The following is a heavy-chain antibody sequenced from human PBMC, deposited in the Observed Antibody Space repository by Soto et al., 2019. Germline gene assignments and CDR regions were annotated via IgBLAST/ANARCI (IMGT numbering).Heavy chain of an antibody. CDR2: VYRSGST. D-gene: IGHD5-18*01. J-gene: IGHJ4*02. V-gene: IGHV4-4*08. CDR3: TTDLYSFGKPNFDY. CDR1: GGSISLYY. Sequence: SETLSLTCTVSGGSISLYYWSWVRQSPGKGLEWIGCVYRSGSTNYNPSLKSRVTISIDTSKNQFSLKLNSVTAADTAVYYCTTDLYSFGKPNFDYWGQGTLVTVSS.